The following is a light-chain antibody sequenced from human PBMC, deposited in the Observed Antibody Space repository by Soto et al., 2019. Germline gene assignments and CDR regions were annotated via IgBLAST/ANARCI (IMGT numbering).Light chain of an antibody. Sequence: DIQMTQSPSTLSASVGDRVTITCRASQSIRNWLAWYQQQPGKAPKLLIYDASSLESGVPSRFSGSGSGTEFTLTISSLQPDDFATYYCQQCNTYWTFGQGTKVDIK. CDR2: DAS. V-gene: IGKV1-5*01. CDR3: QQCNTYWT. CDR1: QSIRNW. J-gene: IGKJ1*01.